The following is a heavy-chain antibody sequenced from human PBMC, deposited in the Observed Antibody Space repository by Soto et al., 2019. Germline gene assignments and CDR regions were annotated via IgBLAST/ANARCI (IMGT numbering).Heavy chain of an antibody. CDR1: GGSISSYY. D-gene: IGHD2-8*01. V-gene: IGHV4-59*01. Sequence: PSETLSLTCTVSGGSISSYYWSWIRQPPGKGLEWIGYIYYSGSTNYNPSLKSRVTISVDTSKNQFSLKLSSVTAADTAVYYCARDPHAGMLFDYWGQGTLVTVSS. CDR3: ARDPHAGMLFDY. J-gene: IGHJ4*02. CDR2: IYYSGST.